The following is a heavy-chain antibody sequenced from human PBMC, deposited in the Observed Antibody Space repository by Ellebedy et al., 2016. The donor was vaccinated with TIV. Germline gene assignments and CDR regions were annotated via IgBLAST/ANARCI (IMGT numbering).Heavy chain of an antibody. CDR1: GFSFSSYW. J-gene: IGHJ4*02. Sequence: GGSLRLSXAAYGFSFSSYWMHWVRQTPGKGLVWVSRINPEETTTTYADSVKGRFTISRDNTKNSLYLQMSSLRPEDTAVYYCARWGSRVTTIAYFWGQGTLVTVSS. CDR3: ARWGSRVTTIAYF. CDR2: INPEETTT. V-gene: IGHV3-74*01. D-gene: IGHD4-11*01.